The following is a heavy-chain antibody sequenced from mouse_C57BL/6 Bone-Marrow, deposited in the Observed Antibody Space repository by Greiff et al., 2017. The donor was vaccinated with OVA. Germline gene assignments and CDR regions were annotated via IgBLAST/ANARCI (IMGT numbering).Heavy chain of an antibody. J-gene: IGHJ3*01. CDR1: GYTFTDYN. V-gene: IGHV1-18*01. CDR2: INPNNGGT. Sequence: VQLKQSDAELVKPGASVKIPCKASGYTFTDYNMDWVKQSHGKSLEWIGDINPNNGGTIYNQKFKGKATLTVDQSSSTAYMELRSLTSEDTAVYYCARGGTGTWFAYWGQGTLVTVSA. D-gene: IGHD3-3*01. CDR3: ARGGTGTWFAY.